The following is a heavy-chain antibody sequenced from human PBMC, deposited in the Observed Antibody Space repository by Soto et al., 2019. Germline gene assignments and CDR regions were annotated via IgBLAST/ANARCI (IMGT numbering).Heavy chain of an antibody. V-gene: IGHV6-1*01. J-gene: IGHJ6*03. Sequence: SQTLSLTCAISGDGVSSNSAAGNWLRQYPSGGLEWLGRTYYRSRWYNVYAVSMRSRITIIPDTSKNQFSLHLNSVTPEDTVVYCCRGPPSQQWYYMDVPAEAITVTVSS. CDR2: TYYRSRWYN. CDR1: GDGVSSNSAA. CDR3: RGPPSQQWYYMDV. D-gene: IGHD6-19*01.